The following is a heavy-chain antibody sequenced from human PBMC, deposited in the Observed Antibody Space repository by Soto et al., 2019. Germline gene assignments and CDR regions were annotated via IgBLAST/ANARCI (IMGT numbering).Heavy chain of an antibody. D-gene: IGHD1-26*01. CDR3: IVGGDFDY. CDR2: IKSKTGGGTT. V-gene: IGHV3-15*01. J-gene: IGHJ4*02. CDR1: GFTFSNAW. Sequence: VQLVESGGGLVEPGGSLRLSCVASGFTFSNAWMNWVRQAPGKGLEWVGRIKSKTGGGTTDYAAPVTGRFTISRDDSKNTLYLQMNSLKTEDTAVYYCIVGGDFDYWGQGTLVTVSS.